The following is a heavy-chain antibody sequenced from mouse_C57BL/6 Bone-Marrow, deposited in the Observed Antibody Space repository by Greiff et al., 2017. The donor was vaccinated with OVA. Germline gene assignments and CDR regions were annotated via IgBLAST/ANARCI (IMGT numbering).Heavy chain of an antibody. Sequence: QVQLKQSGAELVRPGASVKLSCKASGYTFTDYYINWVKQRPGQGLEWIARIYPGSGNTYYNEKFKGKATLTAEKSSSTAYMQLSSLTSEDSAVYFCARGGYYGNYIYWYFDVWGTGTTVTVSS. D-gene: IGHD2-1*01. J-gene: IGHJ1*03. CDR3: ARGGYYGNYIYWYFDV. CDR1: GYTFTDYY. V-gene: IGHV1-76*01. CDR2: IYPGSGNT.